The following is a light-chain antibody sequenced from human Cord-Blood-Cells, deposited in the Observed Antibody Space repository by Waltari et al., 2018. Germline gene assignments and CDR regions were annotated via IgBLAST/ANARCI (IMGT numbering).Light chain of an antibody. Sequence: QSALTQPASVSGSPGPSITISCTGTSSDVGGSNYVPWYQQHPGKAPKLMIYDVSKRPSGVSNRFSGSKSGNTASLTISGLQAEDEADYYCSSYTSSSTLVFGGGTKLTVL. J-gene: IGLJ2*01. CDR3: SSYTSSSTLV. CDR1: SSDVGGSNY. CDR2: DVS. V-gene: IGLV2-14*01.